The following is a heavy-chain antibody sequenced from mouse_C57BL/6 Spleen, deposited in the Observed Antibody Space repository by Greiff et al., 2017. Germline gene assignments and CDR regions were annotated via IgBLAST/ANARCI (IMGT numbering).Heavy chain of an antibody. J-gene: IGHJ2*01. CDR1: GYSITSGYY. CDR3: ARGSYYGYDVDY. V-gene: IGHV3-6*01. D-gene: IGHD2-2*01. CDR2: ISYDGSN. Sequence: EVKLMESGPGLVKPSQSLSLTCSVTGYSITSGYYWNWIRQFPGNKLEWMGYISYDGSNNYNPSLKNRISITRDTSKNQFFLKLNSVTTEDTATYYCARGSYYGYDVDYWGQGTTLTVSS.